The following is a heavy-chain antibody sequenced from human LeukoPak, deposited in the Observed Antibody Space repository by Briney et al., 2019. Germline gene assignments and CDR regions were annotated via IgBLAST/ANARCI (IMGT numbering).Heavy chain of an antibody. CDR3: ARGPTPYTMVRGVPKGP. V-gene: IGHV1-2*02. D-gene: IGHD3-10*01. CDR1: GYTFSGYY. Sequence: GASVKVSCKASGYTFSGYYMHWVRQAPGQGLEWMGWINPNTGRTSYAQNFQGRVTMTSDTSISTAYMELSSLRSEDTAVYYCARGPTPYTMVRGVPKGPWGQGTLVTVSS. J-gene: IGHJ5*02. CDR2: INPNTGRT.